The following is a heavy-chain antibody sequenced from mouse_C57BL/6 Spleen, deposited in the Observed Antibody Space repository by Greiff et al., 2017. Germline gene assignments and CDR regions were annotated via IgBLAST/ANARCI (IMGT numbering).Heavy chain of an antibody. J-gene: IGHJ2*01. Sequence: QVQLQQPGAELVKPGASVKMSCKASGYTFTSYWITWVKQRPGQGLEWIGDIYPGSGSTNYNEKFTSKATLTVDTSTSTAYMQLISLTSEDSAVYYYARRVITTVVFDYWGQGTTLTVSS. CDR3: ARRVITTVVFDY. CDR2: IYPGSGST. D-gene: IGHD1-1*01. V-gene: IGHV1-55*01. CDR1: GYTFTSYW.